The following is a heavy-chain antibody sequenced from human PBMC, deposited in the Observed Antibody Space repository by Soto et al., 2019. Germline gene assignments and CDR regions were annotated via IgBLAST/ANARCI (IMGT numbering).Heavy chain of an antibody. Sequence: QVQLQESGPGLVKPSQTLFLTCTVSGGSISSGGYYWSWIRQHPGKGLEWIGYIYYSGSTYYNPSLKSRVTISVDTSKNQFSLKLSSVTAADTAVYYCARERGWGGYDRSGGMDVWGQGTTVTVSS. D-gene: IGHD5-12*01. V-gene: IGHV4-31*03. CDR2: IYYSGST. J-gene: IGHJ6*02. CDR1: GGSISSGGYY. CDR3: ARERGWGGYDRSGGMDV.